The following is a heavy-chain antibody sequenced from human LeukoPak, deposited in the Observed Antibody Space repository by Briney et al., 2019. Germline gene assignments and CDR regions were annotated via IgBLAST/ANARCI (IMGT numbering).Heavy chain of an antibody. CDR2: IWFDGSDK. Sequence: GGSLRLSCAASGFTFSSYGMHWVRQAPGKGLEWVAVIWFDGSDKYYADSVKGRFTISRDNSKNTLYPQMNSLRAEDTAVYYCARDGYGGYDFYFDDWGQGSLVTVSS. CDR3: ARDGYGGYDFYFDD. V-gene: IGHV3-33*01. J-gene: IGHJ4*02. CDR1: GFTFSSYG. D-gene: IGHD5-12*01.